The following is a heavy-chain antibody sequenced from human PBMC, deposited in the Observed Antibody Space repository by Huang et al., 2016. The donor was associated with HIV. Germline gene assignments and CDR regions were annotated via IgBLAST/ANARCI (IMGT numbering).Heavy chain of an antibody. Sequence: EVQLVQSGAEVKTPGESLQISCKGSGNSFRYSCIAWVRQMPGKGLEWMVIIYPGDSDPRYSPSFQGQVTISAEKSIITAYLQWRSLKASDSATYYCATKITGTFFVAFDIWGQGTMVTVSS. CDR3: ATKITGTFFVAFDI. CDR1: GNSFRYSC. J-gene: IGHJ3*02. CDR2: IYPGDSDP. V-gene: IGHV5-51*01. D-gene: IGHD1-1*01.